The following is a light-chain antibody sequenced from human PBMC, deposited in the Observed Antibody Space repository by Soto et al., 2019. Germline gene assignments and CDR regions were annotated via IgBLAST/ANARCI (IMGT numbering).Light chain of an antibody. J-gene: IGKJ5*01. CDR3: QQYNNWPAIT. Sequence: EVVMTQSPATLSVSPGERATLYCRASQSVRSNLAWYQQKPGQAPRLLIYGASNRVSGIPATFSGSGSGTEFTLTISSLQSEDFAVYYCQQYNNWPAITFGQGTRLEIK. CDR1: QSVRSN. CDR2: GAS. V-gene: IGKV3D-15*01.